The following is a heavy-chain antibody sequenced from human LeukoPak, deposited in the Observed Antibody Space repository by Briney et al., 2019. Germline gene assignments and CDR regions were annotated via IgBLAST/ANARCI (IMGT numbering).Heavy chain of an antibody. CDR3: AKSTIVGATIDAFDI. D-gene: IGHD1-26*01. CDR2: IRYDGTNR. Sequence: GGSLRLSCAASGFTFSSYVMHWVRQAPGKGLEWVAFIRYDGTNRYYADSVKGRFTISRDNSKNTLYLQMNSLRAEDTAVYYCAKSTIVGATIDAFDIWGQGTMGTVSS. V-gene: IGHV3-30*02. CDR1: GFTFSSYV. J-gene: IGHJ3*02.